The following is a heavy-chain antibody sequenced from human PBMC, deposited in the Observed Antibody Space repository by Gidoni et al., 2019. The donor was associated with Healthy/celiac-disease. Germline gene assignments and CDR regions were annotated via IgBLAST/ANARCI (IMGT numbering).Heavy chain of an antibody. D-gene: IGHD6-19*01. CDR1: GFTFSSYA. J-gene: IGHJ4*02. Sequence: QVQLVESGGGVVQPGRSLRLSCAASGFTFSSYAMHWVRQAPGKGLEWVAVISYDGSNKYYADSVKGRFTISRDNSKNTLYLQMNSLRAEDTAVYYCARVNEEWLVLGVDYWGQGTLVTVSS. CDR2: ISYDGSNK. V-gene: IGHV3-30-3*01. CDR3: ARVNEEWLVLGVDY.